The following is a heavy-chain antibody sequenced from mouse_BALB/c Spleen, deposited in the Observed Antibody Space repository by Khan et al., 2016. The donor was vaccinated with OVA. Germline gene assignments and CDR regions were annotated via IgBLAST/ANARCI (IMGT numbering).Heavy chain of an antibody. D-gene: IGHD2-10*01. J-gene: IGHJ4*01. Sequence: QVQLKESGPGLVAPSQSLSITCTVSGFSLTDYGVSWIRQPPGKGLEWLGLIWGGGTTYYNSALKSRLSISKDNSKSQVFLKMNSLQTDATAMYYCVKPYYAHYYAMDYWGQGTSVTVSS. CDR1: GFSLTDYG. V-gene: IGHV2-6-5*01. CDR3: VKPYYAHYYAMDY. CDR2: IWGGGTT.